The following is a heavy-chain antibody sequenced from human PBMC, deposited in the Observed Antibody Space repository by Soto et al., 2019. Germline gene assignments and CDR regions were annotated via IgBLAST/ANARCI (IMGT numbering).Heavy chain of an antibody. D-gene: IGHD6-19*01. V-gene: IGHV1-18*01. CDR1: GYTFTSYG. J-gene: IGHJ4*02. CDR3: AICGSSGWYLSVNFDY. Sequence: ASVKVSCKASGYTFTSYGISWVRQAPGQGLEWMGWISAYNGNTNYAQKLQGRVTMTTDTSTSTAYMELRSLRSDDTAVYYCAICGSSGWYLSVNFDYWGQRTLVTVSS. CDR2: ISAYNGNT.